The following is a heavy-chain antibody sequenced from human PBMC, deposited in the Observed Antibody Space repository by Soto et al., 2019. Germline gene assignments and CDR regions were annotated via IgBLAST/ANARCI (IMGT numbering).Heavy chain of an antibody. CDR1: GGSISSGDYY. D-gene: IGHD3-10*01. J-gene: IGHJ5*02. Sequence: TLSLTCTVSGGSISSGDYYWSWIRQPPGKGPEWIGYIYYSGSTYYNPSLKSRVTISVDTSKNQFSLKLSSVTAADTAVYYCARVTYGSGIPWFDPWGQGTLVTVSS. CDR3: ARVTYGSGIPWFDP. CDR2: IYYSGST. V-gene: IGHV4-30-4*01.